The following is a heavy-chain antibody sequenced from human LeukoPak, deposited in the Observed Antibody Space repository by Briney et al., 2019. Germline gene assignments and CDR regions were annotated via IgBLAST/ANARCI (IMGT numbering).Heavy chain of an antibody. V-gene: IGHV4-4*07. CDR2: IYTSGST. CDR1: GGSISSYY. J-gene: IGHJ4*02. CDR3: AREPRGGVVVPAAFPFDY. Sequence: SETLSLTCTVSGGSISSYYWSWIRQPAGKGLEWIGRIYTSGSTNYNPSLKSRVTMSVDTSKNQFSLKLSSVTAAETSVYYCAREPRGGVVVPAAFPFDYWGQGTLVTVSS. D-gene: IGHD2-2*01.